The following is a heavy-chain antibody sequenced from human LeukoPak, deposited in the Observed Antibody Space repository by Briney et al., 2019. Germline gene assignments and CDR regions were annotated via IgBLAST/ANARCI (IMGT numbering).Heavy chain of an antibody. D-gene: IGHD2-2*01. CDR1: GGSFSGYY. V-gene: IGHV4-34*01. CDR2: INHSGST. Sequence: SETLSLTCAVYGGSFSGYYWSWIRQPPGKGLEWIGEINHSGSTNYDPSLESRVTISVDTSKNQFSLKLSSVTAADTAVYYCARRPLGYCSSTSCPTPYYFDYWGQGTLVTVSS. J-gene: IGHJ4*02. CDR3: ARRPLGYCSSTSCPTPYYFDY.